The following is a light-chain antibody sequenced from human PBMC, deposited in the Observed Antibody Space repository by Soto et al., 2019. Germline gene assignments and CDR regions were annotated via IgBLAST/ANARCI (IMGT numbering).Light chain of an antibody. CDR1: SSDVGGYNY. J-gene: IGLJ2*01. CDR2: DVS. CDR3: NSYTSTSTVV. Sequence: QSALTQPASVSGSSGQSITISCTGTSSDVGGYNYVSWYQHNPGKAPKLMIFDVSNRPSGVSNRFSGSKSGNTASLTISGLQAEDEADYYCNSYTSTSTVVFGGGTKVTVL. V-gene: IGLV2-14*03.